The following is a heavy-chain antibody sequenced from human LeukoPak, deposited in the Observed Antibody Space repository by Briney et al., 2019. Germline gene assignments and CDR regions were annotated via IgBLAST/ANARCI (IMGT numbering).Heavy chain of an antibody. D-gene: IGHD1-26*01. J-gene: IGHJ5*02. V-gene: IGHV4-59*08. CDR2: IYYSGST. CDR3: ARNIVGATIGWFDP. Sequence: KPSETLSLTCTVSGGSISSYYWSWIRQPPGKGLEWIGYIYYSGSTNYNPSLKSRVTISVDTSKNQFSLKLSSVTAADTAVYYCARNIVGATIGWFDPWGQGTLVTVSS. CDR1: GGSISSYY.